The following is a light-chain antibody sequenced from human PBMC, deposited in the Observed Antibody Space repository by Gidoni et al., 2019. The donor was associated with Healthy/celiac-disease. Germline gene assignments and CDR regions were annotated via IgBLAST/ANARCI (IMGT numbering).Light chain of an antibody. CDR3: QQYNSYRWT. CDR2: DAS. Sequence: DIQMTQSPSTLFASVGDRVTITCRTSQRISSWLAWYQQKPGKAPKLLVYDASSLESGVPSRFSGSGSGTEFTLTISSLQPDDFATYYCQQYNSYRWTFGQGTKVEIK. CDR1: QRISSW. V-gene: IGKV1-5*01. J-gene: IGKJ1*01.